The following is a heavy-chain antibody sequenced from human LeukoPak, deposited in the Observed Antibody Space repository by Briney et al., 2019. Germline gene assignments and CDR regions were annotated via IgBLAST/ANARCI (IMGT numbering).Heavy chain of an antibody. CDR3: ARHRGIVGWFDP. J-gene: IGHJ5*02. V-gene: IGHV4-4*09. Sequence: SETLSLTCTVSGGSISSYYWSWIRQPPGKGLEWIGYIYTSGSTNYNPSPKSRVTISVDTSKNQFSLKLSSVTAADTAVYYCARHRGIVGWFDPWGQGTLVTVSS. CDR2: IYTSGST. D-gene: IGHD3-10*01. CDR1: GGSISSYY.